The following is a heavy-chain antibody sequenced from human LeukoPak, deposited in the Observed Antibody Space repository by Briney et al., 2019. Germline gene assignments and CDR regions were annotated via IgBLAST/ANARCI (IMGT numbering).Heavy chain of an antibody. CDR2: ISDYHGNT. V-gene: IGHV1-18*01. D-gene: IGHD5-18*01. J-gene: IGHJ4*02. CDR1: GYTFTSYG. Sequence: ASVKVSCKASGYTFTSYGISWVRQAPGQGLEWMGWISDYHGNTNYAQKLQGRVTMTTDTSTSTAYMQLRSLRSDDTAVYYCATWIQLWDRDYWARGTLVTVSS. CDR3: ATWIQLWDRDY.